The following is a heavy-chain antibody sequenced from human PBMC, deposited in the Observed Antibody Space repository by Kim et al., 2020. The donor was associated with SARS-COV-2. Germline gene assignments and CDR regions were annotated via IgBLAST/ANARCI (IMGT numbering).Heavy chain of an antibody. Sequence: GGSLRLSCAASGFTFSTYAINWVRQAPGKGLEWVSGISDDGGYTYYADSVEGRFTISRDNSKSTLYLQMNSLRAEDTAVYFCAKARVSGSHKGHHFDSWGQGTLVTVAP. CDR1: GFTFSTYA. V-gene: IGHV3-23*01. D-gene: IGHD3-10*01. J-gene: IGHJ4*02. CDR3: AKARVSGSHKGHHFDS. CDR2: ISDDGGYT.